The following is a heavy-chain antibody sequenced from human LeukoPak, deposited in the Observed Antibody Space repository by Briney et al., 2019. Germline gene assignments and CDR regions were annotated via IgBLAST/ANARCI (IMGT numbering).Heavy chain of an antibody. CDR1: GFTFSSYG. CDR3: AGFDYYGSESYYNHFDS. V-gene: IGHV3-30*03. CDR2: ISYDGSIK. D-gene: IGHD3-10*01. J-gene: IGHJ4*02. Sequence: GGSLRLSCAASGFTFSSYGMHGVRQAPGKGLEWVAVISYDGSIKYYADSVKGRFTISRDNSKNTLYLQMNSLRAEDTAVYYCAGFDYYGSESYYNHFDSWGQGTLVTVSS.